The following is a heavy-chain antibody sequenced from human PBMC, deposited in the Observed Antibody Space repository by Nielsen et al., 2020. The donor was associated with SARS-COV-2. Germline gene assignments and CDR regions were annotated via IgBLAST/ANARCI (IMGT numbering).Heavy chain of an antibody. CDR2: INPSGGST. V-gene: IGHV1-46*01. CDR3: ARDFGSDYYGSGSYYSDPNWFDP. J-gene: IGHJ5*02. Sequence: WVRQAPGQGLEWMGIINPSGGSTSYAQKFQGRVTMTRDTSTSTAYMELRSLRSDDTAVYYCARDFGSDYYGSGSYYSDPNWFDPWGQGTLVTVSS. D-gene: IGHD3-10*01.